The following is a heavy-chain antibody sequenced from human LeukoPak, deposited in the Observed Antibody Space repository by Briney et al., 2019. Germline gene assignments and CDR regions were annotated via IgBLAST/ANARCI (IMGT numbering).Heavy chain of an antibody. CDR3: ARVYGDQDDY. V-gene: IGHV1-18*04. D-gene: IGHD4-17*01. CDR1: GYTFTGYY. Sequence: ASVKVSCKASGYTFTGYYMHLVRQAPGQGLEWMGWISAYNGNTNYAQKLQGRVTMTTDTSTSTAYMELRSLRSDDTAVYYCARVYGDQDDYWGQGTLVTVSS. J-gene: IGHJ4*02. CDR2: ISAYNGNT.